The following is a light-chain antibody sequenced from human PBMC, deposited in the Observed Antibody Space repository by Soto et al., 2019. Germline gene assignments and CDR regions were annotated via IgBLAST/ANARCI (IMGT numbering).Light chain of an antibody. Sequence: QSALTQPASVSGSPGQSITISCTGTSSDVGGYKYVSWYQQHPGKAPKLMIYEVGNRPSGVSQRFSGSKSGNTASLTISGLQAEDEGDYYCCSYAGSGTFVFGTGTKLTVL. CDR2: EVG. CDR3: CSYAGSGTFV. V-gene: IGLV2-23*02. J-gene: IGLJ1*01. CDR1: SSDVGGYKY.